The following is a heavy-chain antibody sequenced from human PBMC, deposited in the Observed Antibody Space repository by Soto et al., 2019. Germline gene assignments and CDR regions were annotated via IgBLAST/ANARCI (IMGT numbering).Heavy chain of an antibody. Sequence: EVQLVESGGDLVQPGGSLRLSCAASGFIFSDYTMTWVRQAPGRGLEFVSHISSSGGAIFYAESVKVRFTVSRDNAKNSLYLQMNSLRDEDTAVYFCARDHGGSTWFVGVYYFFGMDVWGQGTAVTVSS. J-gene: IGHJ6*02. D-gene: IGHD6-13*01. CDR2: ISSSGGAI. V-gene: IGHV3-48*02. CDR3: ARDHGGSTWFVGVYYFFGMDV. CDR1: GFIFSDYT.